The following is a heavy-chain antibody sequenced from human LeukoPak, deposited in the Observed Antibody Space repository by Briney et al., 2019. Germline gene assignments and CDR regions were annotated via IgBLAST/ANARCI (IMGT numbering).Heavy chain of an antibody. Sequence: PGGSLRLSCAASGFTVSSNYMSWVRQAPGKGLEWVSVIYSGDSTYYADSVQGRFTISRDNSKNTLYLQMNSLRAEDTAVYYCARYCSSTSCYAHAFDIWGQGTMVTVSS. CDR3: ARYCSSTSCYAHAFDI. J-gene: IGHJ3*02. CDR2: IYSGDST. V-gene: IGHV3-66*01. CDR1: GFTVSSNY. D-gene: IGHD2-2*01.